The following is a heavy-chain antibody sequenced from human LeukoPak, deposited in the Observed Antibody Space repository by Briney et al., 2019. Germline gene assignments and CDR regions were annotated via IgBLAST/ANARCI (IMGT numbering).Heavy chain of an antibody. J-gene: IGHJ3*02. V-gene: IGHV4-30-2*01. D-gene: IGHD5-18*01. CDR1: GGSISSGGYS. Sequence: SQTLSLTCAVSGGSISSGGYSWSWIRQPPGKGLEWIGYIYHSGSTYYNPSLKSRVTISVDRSKNQFSLKLSSVTAADTAVYYCATSSYGSTDAFDIWGQGTMVTVSS. CDR2: IYHSGST. CDR3: ATSSYGSTDAFDI.